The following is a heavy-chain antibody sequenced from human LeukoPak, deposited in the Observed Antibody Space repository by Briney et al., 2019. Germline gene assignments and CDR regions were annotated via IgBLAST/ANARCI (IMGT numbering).Heavy chain of an antibody. CDR1: GYTFTSYG. CDR3: ARESSESSSWYAPYFDY. D-gene: IGHD6-13*01. V-gene: IGHV1-18*01. CDR2: ISAYNGNT. J-gene: IGHJ4*02. Sequence: ASVKVSCKASGYTFTSYGISWVRQAPGQGLEWMGWISAYNGNTNYAQKLQGRVTMTTDTSTSTAYMELRSLRSDGTAVYYCARESSESSSWYAPYFDYWGQGTLVTVSS.